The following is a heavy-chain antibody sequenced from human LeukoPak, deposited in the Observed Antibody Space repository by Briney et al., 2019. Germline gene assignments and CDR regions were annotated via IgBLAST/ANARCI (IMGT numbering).Heavy chain of an antibody. CDR1: GYTFTSYD. CDR2: MNPNSGNT. Sequence: ASVKVSCKASGYTFTSYDINWVRQATGQGLEWMGWMNPNSGNTGYAQKFQGRVTMTRNTSISTAYMELSSLRSEDTAVYYCARRSGVYSSGWYNSDYYYMDVWGKGTTVTVSS. J-gene: IGHJ6*03. V-gene: IGHV1-8*01. D-gene: IGHD6-13*01. CDR3: ARRSGVYSSGWYNSDYYYMDV.